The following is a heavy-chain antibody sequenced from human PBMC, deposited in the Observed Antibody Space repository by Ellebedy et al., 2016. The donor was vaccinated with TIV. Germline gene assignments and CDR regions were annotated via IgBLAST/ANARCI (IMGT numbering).Heavy chain of an antibody. D-gene: IGHD4-23*01. CDR2: LYYSGST. CDR3: TYGINSDAFDV. J-gene: IGHJ3*01. CDR1: GGSVISSGHY. Sequence: SETLSLXXTVSGGSVISSGHYCTWVRQPPGKGLEWIGGLYYSGSTWYNPSLKSRVTISVDTSKNQFSLRLNSATAADTAMYYCTYGINSDAFDVWGHGTMVTVSS. V-gene: IGHV4-39*07.